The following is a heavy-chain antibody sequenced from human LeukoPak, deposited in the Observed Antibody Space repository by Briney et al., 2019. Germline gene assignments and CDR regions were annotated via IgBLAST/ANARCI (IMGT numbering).Heavy chain of an antibody. V-gene: IGHV1-46*01. CDR1: GYTFTSYY. J-gene: IGHJ4*02. D-gene: IGHD2-2*01. Sequence: ASVKVSCKASGYTFTSYYMHWVRQAPGQGLEWMGIINPSGGSTSYAQKFQGRVTMTRDTSTSTVYMELSSLRSEDTAVYFCARRPINCIITNCYVDYWGQGTLVTVSS. CDR2: INPSGGST. CDR3: ARRPINCIITNCYVDY.